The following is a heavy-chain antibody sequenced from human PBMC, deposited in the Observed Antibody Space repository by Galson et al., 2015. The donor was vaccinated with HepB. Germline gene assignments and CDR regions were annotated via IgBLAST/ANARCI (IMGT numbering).Heavy chain of an antibody. J-gene: IGHJ4*02. CDR1: GYTLTELS. Sequence: SVKVSCKVSGYTLTELSMHWVRQAPGKGLEWMGGFDPEDGETIYAQKFQGRVTMTEDTSTDTAYMELSSLRSEDTAVYYCATFTPLIYVWGSYDYWSQGTLVTVSS. CDR3: ATFTPLIYVWGSYDY. D-gene: IGHD3-16*01. V-gene: IGHV1-24*01. CDR2: FDPEDGET.